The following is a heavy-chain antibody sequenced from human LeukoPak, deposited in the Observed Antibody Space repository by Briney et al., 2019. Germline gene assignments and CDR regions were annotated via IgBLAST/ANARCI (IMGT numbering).Heavy chain of an antibody. D-gene: IGHD1-26*01. J-gene: IGHJ4*02. Sequence: SETLSLTCAVYGGSFSGYYWSWIRQPPGKGLEWIGEINHSGSTNYNPSLKSRVTISVDTSKNQFSLKLSSVTDADTAVYYCARVGFDYWGQGTLVTVSS. V-gene: IGHV4-34*01. CDR1: GGSFSGYY. CDR3: ARVGFDY. CDR2: INHSGST.